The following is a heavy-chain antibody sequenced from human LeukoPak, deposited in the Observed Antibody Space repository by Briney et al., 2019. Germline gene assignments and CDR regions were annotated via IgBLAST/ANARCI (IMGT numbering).Heavy chain of an antibody. CDR1: GESFSGSY. Sequence: PSETLSLTCAVYGESFSGSYWIWIRQPPGKGLEWIGEISHGGGTNYDPSLKSRVTISADTSKNQFSLRLKSVTAADTAVYYCARGPPPGATAYGAVDCWGQGSLVTVSS. CDR2: ISHGGGT. D-gene: IGHD3-16*01. CDR3: ARGPPPGATAYGAVDC. V-gene: IGHV4-34*01. J-gene: IGHJ4*02.